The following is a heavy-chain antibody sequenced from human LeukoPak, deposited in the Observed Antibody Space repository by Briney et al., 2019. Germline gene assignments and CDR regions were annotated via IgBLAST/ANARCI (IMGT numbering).Heavy chain of an antibody. J-gene: IGHJ3*02. CDR1: GFTVSSNY. Sequence: GGSLRLSCAVSGFTVSSNYMSWVRQAPGKGLEWVSVLYNGGNTYYADSVKGRFTVSRDNSKNTLYLQMNSLRAEDTAVYYCARDLAAGTDAFDIWGQGTMVTVSS. V-gene: IGHV3-53*01. D-gene: IGHD6-13*01. CDR3: ARDLAAGTDAFDI. CDR2: LYNGGNT.